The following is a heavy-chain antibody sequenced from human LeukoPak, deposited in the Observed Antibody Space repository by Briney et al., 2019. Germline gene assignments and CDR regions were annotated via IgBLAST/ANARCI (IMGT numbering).Heavy chain of an antibody. D-gene: IGHD6-19*01. CDR2: ISGDDERR. CDR3: AKGREAVAGPFDY. J-gene: IGHJ4*02. V-gene: IGHV3-23*01. CDR1: GFRVNSDD. Sequence: GGSLRLSCAASGFRVNSDDINWVRQAPGKGLEWVSSISGDDERRFYADSVKGRFTISRDNSKNTLYLQMNSLRAEDTAVYYCAKGREAVAGPFDYWGQGTLVTVSS.